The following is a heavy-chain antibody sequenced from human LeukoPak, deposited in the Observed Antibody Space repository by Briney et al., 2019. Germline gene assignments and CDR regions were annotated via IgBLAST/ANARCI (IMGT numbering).Heavy chain of an antibody. J-gene: IGHJ6*03. V-gene: IGHV1-18*01. CDR1: GYTFTSYD. D-gene: IGHD3-3*01. CDR3: ARRLTIFGAGYYYYYMDV. Sequence: ASVKVSCKASGYTFTSYDINWVRQATGQGLEWMGWISAYNGNTNYAQKLQGRVTMTTDTSTSTAYMELRSLRSDDTAVYYCARRLTIFGAGYYYYYMDVWGKGTTVTVSS. CDR2: ISAYNGNT.